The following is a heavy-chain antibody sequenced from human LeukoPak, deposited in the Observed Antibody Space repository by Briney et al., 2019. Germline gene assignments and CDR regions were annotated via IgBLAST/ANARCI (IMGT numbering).Heavy chain of an antibody. J-gene: IGHJ4*02. V-gene: IGHV3-7*01. D-gene: IGHD4-17*01. Sequence: GGSLRLSCAASGFIFSSYWMTWVRQAPGKGLEWVANIKQAGSENSYVDSVKGRFTISRDNAKNSLYLQINSLRAEDTAVYYCARDTESLWGQGTLVTVSS. CDR2: IKQAGSEN. CDR1: GFIFSSYW. CDR3: ARDTESL.